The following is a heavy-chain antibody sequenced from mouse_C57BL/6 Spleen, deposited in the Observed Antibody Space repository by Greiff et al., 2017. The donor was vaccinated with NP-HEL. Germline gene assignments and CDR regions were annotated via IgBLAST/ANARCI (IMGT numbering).Heavy chain of an antibody. CDR1: GFSLTSYG. CDR2: IWSDGST. CDR3: ARHRMDGNYMDY. V-gene: IGHV2-6-1*01. Sequence: VKVVESGPGLVAPSQSLSITCTVSGFSLTSYGVHWVRQPPGKGLEWLVVIWSDGSTTYNSALKSRLSISKDNSKSQVFLKMNSLQTDDTAMYYCARHRMDGNYMDYWGQGTSVTVSS. J-gene: IGHJ4*01. D-gene: IGHD2-1*01.